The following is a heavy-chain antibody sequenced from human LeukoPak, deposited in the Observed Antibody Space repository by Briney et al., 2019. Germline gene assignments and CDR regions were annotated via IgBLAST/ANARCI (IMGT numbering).Heavy chain of an antibody. CDR3: ARPFVVPAAIHYYYYGMDV. CDR2: ISAYNGNT. J-gene: IGHJ6*02. D-gene: IGHD2-2*01. Sequence: ASVKVSCKACGYTFISYGISWVRQAPGQGLEWMGWISAYNGNTNYAQKLQGRVTVTTDTSTSTDYMELRSLRSDDTAVYYCARPFVVPAAIHYYYYGMDVWGQGTTVTVSS. V-gene: IGHV1-18*01. CDR1: GYTFISYG.